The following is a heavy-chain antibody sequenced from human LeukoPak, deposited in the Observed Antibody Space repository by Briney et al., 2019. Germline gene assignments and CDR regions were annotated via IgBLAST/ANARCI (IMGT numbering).Heavy chain of an antibody. Sequence: GGSLRLSCAASGFTFSSYEMNWVRQAPGKGLEWVSYISSSGSTIYYADSVKGRFTISRDDSQNTLYLQMNSLSAEDTAVYYCAKVETSGGANCYALDYWGQGTLVTVSS. V-gene: IGHV3-48*03. D-gene: IGHD2-2*01. CDR3: AKVETSGGANCYALDY. CDR2: ISSSGSTI. CDR1: GFTFSSYE. J-gene: IGHJ4*02.